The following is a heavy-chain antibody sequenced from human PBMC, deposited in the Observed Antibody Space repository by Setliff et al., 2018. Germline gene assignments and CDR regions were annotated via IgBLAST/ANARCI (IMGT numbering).Heavy chain of an antibody. J-gene: IGHJ6*02. V-gene: IGHV1-2*04. CDR1: GYTFTGYY. CDR3: ASDGQGNYNFWSGSYYYYGMDV. CDR2: IKPNSGGT. Sequence: ASVKVSCKASGYTFTGYYMHWVRQAPGQGLEWMGWIKPNSGGTNYAQKFQGWVTMTRDTSISTADMELSSLRSDDTAVYYCASDGQGNYNFWSGSYYYYGMDVWGQGTTVTVSS. D-gene: IGHD3-3*01.